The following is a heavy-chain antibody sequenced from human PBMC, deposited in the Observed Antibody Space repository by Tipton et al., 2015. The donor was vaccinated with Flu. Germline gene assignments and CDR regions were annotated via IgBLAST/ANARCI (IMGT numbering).Heavy chain of an antibody. J-gene: IGHJ6*02. Sequence: RSLRLSCAASGFTFSSYAMHWVRQAPGKGLEWVAVISYDGSNKYYADSVKGRFTISRDNSKNTLYLQMNSLRAEDTAVYYCARDEQYSSGWTLSYYYYGMHVWGQGTTVTVSS. CDR3: ARDEQYSSGWTLSYYYYGMHV. CDR1: GFTFSSYA. CDR2: ISYDGSNK. D-gene: IGHD6-19*01. V-gene: IGHV3-30*04.